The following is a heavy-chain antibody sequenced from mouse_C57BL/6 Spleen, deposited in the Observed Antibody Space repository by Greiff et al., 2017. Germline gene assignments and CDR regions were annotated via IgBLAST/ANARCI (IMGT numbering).Heavy chain of an antibody. CDR2: IDPSDSET. V-gene: IGHV1-52*01. J-gene: IGHJ4*01. Sequence: QVQLQQPGAELVRPGSSVKLSCKASGYTFTSYWMHWVKQRPIPGLEWIGNIDPSDSETHYNQKFKDKATLTVDKSSSTAYRQLSSLTSEDSAVYYCARWLRRRGDYYAMDYWGQGTSVTVSS. CDR3: ARWLRRRGDYYAMDY. D-gene: IGHD2-2*01. CDR1: GYTFTSYW.